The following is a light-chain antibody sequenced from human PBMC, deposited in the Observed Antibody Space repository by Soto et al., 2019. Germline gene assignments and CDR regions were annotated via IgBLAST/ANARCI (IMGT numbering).Light chain of an antibody. CDR1: SSDVGGYNY. V-gene: IGLV2-14*01. Sequence: QSALTQPASVSGSPGQSITISCTGTSSDVGGYNYVSWYQQHPGKAPKLMIYDVSNRPSGVSNRFSGSKSGNTASPTISGLQAEDEADYYCSSYTSSSTPGVVFGGGTKLTVL. CDR2: DVS. CDR3: SSYTSSSTPGVV. J-gene: IGLJ2*01.